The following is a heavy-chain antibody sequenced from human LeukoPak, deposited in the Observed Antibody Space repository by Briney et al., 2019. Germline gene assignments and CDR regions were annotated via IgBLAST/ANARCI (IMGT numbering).Heavy chain of an antibody. CDR2: SYPGDSDT. CDR1: GYSFTSYW. Sequence: GESLKISCKGSGYSFTSYWIGWVRQMPGKGLEWMGISYPGDSDTRYSPSFQGQVTISADKSISTAYLQWSSLKASDTAMYYCARRKDLATVTPSYWYFDLWGRGTLVTVSS. CDR3: ARRKDLATVTPSYWYFDL. J-gene: IGHJ2*01. V-gene: IGHV5-51*01. D-gene: IGHD4-17*01.